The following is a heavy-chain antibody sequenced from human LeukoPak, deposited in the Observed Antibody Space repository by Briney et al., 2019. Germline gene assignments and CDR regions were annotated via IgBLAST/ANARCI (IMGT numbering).Heavy chain of an antibody. J-gene: IGHJ4*02. CDR1: GGSISSSSYY. Sequence: SETLSLTCTVSGGSISSSSYYWGWIRRPPGKGLEWIGSIYYSGSTYYNPSLKSRVTISVDTSKNQFSLKLSSVTAADTAVYYCARGVDTMVRGVRGDDYWGQGTLVTVSS. CDR3: ARGVDTMVRGVRGDDY. D-gene: IGHD3-10*01. V-gene: IGHV4-39*07. CDR2: IYYSGST.